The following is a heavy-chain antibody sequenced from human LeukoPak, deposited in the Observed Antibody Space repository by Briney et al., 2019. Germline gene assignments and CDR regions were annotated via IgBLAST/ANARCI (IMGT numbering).Heavy chain of an antibody. Sequence: PSETLSLTCTVSGGSISSSSYYWGWIRQPPGKGLEWIGSIYYSGSTYYNPSLKSRVTISVDTSKNQFSLKLSSVTAADTAVYYCAKIQLWLFVVDYWGQGTLVTVSS. CDR2: IYYSGST. V-gene: IGHV4-39*01. CDR3: AKIQLWLFVVDY. CDR1: GGSISSSSYY. J-gene: IGHJ4*02. D-gene: IGHD5-18*01.